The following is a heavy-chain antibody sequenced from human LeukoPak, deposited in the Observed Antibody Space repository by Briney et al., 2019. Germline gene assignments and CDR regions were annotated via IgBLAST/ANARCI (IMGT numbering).Heavy chain of an antibody. CDR3: AKAVIAVAPSHFDY. D-gene: IGHD6-19*01. CDR1: GFTFSSYG. CDR2: ISYDGSNK. V-gene: IGHV3-30*18. Sequence: GGSLRLSCAASGFTFSSYGMHWVRQAPGKGLEWVAVISYDGSNKYYADSVKGRFTISRDNSKNTLYLQMNSLRAEDTAVYYCAKAVIAVAPSHFDYWGQGTLVTVSS. J-gene: IGHJ4*02.